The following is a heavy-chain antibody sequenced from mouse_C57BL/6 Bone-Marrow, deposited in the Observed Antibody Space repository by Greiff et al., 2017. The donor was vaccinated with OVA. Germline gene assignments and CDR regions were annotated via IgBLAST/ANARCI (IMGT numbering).Heavy chain of an antibody. CDR2: FYPGSGSI. V-gene: IGHV1-62-2*01. CDR1: GYTFTEYT. Sequence: VQLQQSGAELVKPGASVKLSCKASGYTFTEYTIHWVKQRSGQGLEWIGWFYPGSGSIKYNEKFKDKATLTADKSSSTVYMELSRLTSEDSAVYFCARHGPPYYYGSSPHFDYWGQGTTLTVSS. D-gene: IGHD1-1*01. CDR3: ARHGPPYYYGSSPHFDY. J-gene: IGHJ2*01.